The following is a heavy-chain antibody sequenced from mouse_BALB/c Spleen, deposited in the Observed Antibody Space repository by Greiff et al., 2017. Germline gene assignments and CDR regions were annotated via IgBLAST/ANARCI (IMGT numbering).Heavy chain of an antibody. CDR1: GFTFSSFG. CDR2: ISSGSSTI. J-gene: IGHJ1*01. Sequence: EVQLQQSGGGLVQPGGSRNLSCAASGFTFSSFGMHWVRQAPEKGLEWVAYISSGSSTIYYADTVKGRFTISRDNPKNTLFLQMTSLRSEDTAMYYCARSGNYGSRDWYFDVWGAGTTVTVSS. V-gene: IGHV5-17*02. D-gene: IGHD1-1*01. CDR3: ARSGNYGSRDWYFDV.